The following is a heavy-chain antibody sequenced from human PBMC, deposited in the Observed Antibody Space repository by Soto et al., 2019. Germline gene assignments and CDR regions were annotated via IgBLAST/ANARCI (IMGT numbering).Heavy chain of an antibody. CDR3: AKVSGASYDYGDYTPGDYFDY. J-gene: IGHJ4*02. V-gene: IGHV3-23*01. CDR2: ISGSGGST. CDR1: GFTFSSYA. D-gene: IGHD4-17*01. Sequence: GGSLRLSCAASGFTFSSYAMSWVRQAPGKGLEWVSAISGSGGSTYYADSVKGRFTISRDNSKNTLYLQMNSLRAEDTAVYYCAKVSGASYDYGDYTPGDYFDYWGQGTLVTVSS.